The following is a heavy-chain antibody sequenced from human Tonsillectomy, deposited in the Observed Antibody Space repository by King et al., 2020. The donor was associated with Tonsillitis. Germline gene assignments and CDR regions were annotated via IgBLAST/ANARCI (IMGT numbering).Heavy chain of an antibody. D-gene: IGHD1-26*01. CDR2: IYPGDSDT. CDR3: AGLXPYLGATRPFDY. J-gene: IGHJ4*02. Sequence: QLVQSGAEVKKPGESLKISCKGSGYSFTSYWIGWVRQMPGKGLEWMGIIYPGDSDTRYSPSFQGPITTSADKSISTAYLQWSSLKASDTAMYYCAGLXPYLGATRPFDYWGQGTLVTVSS. CDR1: GYSFTSYW. V-gene: IGHV5-51*01.